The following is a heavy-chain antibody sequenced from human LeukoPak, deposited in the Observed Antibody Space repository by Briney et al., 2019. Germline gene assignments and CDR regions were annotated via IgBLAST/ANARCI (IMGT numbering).Heavy chain of an antibody. Sequence: AGGSLRLSCAASGFTFSSYAMSWVRQAPGKGLEWVSAISRSGGSTYYADSVKGRFTISRDNSKNTLYLQMNSLRAEDTAVYYCAKFWVAAENFDYWGQGTLVTVSS. CDR1: GFTFSSYA. CDR2: ISRSGGST. D-gene: IGHD2-15*01. CDR3: AKFWVAAENFDY. V-gene: IGHV3-23*01. J-gene: IGHJ4*02.